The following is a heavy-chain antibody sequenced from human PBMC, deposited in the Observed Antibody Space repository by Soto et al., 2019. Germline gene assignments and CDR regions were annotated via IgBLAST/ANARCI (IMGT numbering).Heavy chain of an antibody. V-gene: IGHV1-69*12. D-gene: IGHD3-9*01. CDR1: GGTFSSYA. CDR2: IIPIFGTA. J-gene: IGHJ1*01. Sequence: QVQLVQSGAEVKKPGSSVKVSCKASGGTFSSYAISWVRQAPGQGLEWMGGIIPIFGTANYAQKFQGRVTITAEESTSTAYMELSSLRSEDTAVYYCARDHEDELRYFDWLSTSLAEYFQHWGQGTLVTVSS. CDR3: ARDHEDELRYFDWLSTSLAEYFQH.